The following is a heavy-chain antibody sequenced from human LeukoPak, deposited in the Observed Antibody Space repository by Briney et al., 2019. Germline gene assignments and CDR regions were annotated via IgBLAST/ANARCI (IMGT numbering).Heavy chain of an antibody. D-gene: IGHD3-22*01. CDR3: ARGGLENGYHSNDGFDI. CDR1: GGSISGYY. CDR2: IYYSGST. V-gene: IGHV4-59*01. J-gene: IGHJ3*02. Sequence: SETLSLTCTVSGGSISGYYWSWIRQPPGKGLEWIGYIYYSGSTKHNPSLKSRVTMSVDTSRNQFSLKLSSVTASDTAVYYCARGGLENGYHSNDGFDIWGQGTMVTVSS.